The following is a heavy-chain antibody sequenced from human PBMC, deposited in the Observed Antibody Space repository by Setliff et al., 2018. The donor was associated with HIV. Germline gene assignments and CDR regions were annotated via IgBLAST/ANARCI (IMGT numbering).Heavy chain of an antibody. D-gene: IGHD2-15*01. CDR3: ARSVPRYCSGGSCYPPLFDY. V-gene: IGHV4-59*08. J-gene: IGHJ4*02. Sequence: PSETLSLTCTVSGGSISTYYWSWIRQPPGKGLEWIGSIYFTGSSDNNPSLKSRVTLSVDTSKNQFSLKLSSVTAADTAVYYCARSVPRYCSGGSCYPPLFDYWGQGTLVTVSS. CDR2: IYFTGSS. CDR1: GGSISTYY.